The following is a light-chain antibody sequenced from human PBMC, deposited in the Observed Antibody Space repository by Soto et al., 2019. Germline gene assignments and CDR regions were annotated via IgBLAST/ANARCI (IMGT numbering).Light chain of an antibody. J-gene: IGKJ5*01. CDR3: QQRSNLIT. CDR1: QSVSSY. Sequence: EIVLTQSPATLSLSPGERATLSCRASQSVSSYLAWYQQKPGQSPRLLIHGSTTRATGIPARFSGSGSGTDFTLTISSLEPEDFAVYYCQQRSNLITFGQGTRLEIK. V-gene: IGKV3-11*01. CDR2: GST.